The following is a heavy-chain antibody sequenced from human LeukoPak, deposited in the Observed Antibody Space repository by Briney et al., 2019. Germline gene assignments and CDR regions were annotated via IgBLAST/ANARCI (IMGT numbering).Heavy chain of an antibody. D-gene: IGHD2-15*01. CDR1: GFTFSSYG. Sequence: GGSLRLSCAASGFTFSSYGMHWVRQAPGKGLEWVAFIRYDGSNKYYADSVKGRFTISRDNSKNTLYLQMNSLRAEDTAVYYCGKDGYCSGGSCYWYYYYMDVWGKGTTVTVSS. J-gene: IGHJ6*03. CDR3: GKDGYCSGGSCYWYYYYMDV. CDR2: IRYDGSNK. V-gene: IGHV3-30*02.